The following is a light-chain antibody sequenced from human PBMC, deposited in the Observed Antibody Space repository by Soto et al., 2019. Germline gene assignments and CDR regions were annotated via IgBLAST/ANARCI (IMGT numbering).Light chain of an antibody. CDR1: RSDIGAHNF. J-gene: IGLJ2*01. Sequence: QSALTQPASVSGSPGQSITISCTGTRSDIGAHNFVSWYQQHPGEAPKLTLYDVNIRPSGVSNRFSGSKSGNTASLTISGRQPEDEADYYCTSWTTSTTMIFGGGTKVTVL. V-gene: IGLV2-14*03. CDR2: DVN. CDR3: TSWTTSTTMI.